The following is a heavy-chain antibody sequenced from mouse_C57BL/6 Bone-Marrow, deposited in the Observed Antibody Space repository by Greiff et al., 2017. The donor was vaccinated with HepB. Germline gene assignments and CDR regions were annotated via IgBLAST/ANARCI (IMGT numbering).Heavy chain of an antibody. Sequence: QVQLKQPGAELVKPGASVKLSCKASGYTFTSYWMQWVKQRPGQGLEWIGEIDPSDNYTNYNQKFKGKATLTVDTSSSTAYMQLSSLTSEDSAVYYCQTGGGFDYWGQGTTLTVSS. D-gene: IGHD4-1*01. V-gene: IGHV1-50*01. CDR3: QTGGGFDY. J-gene: IGHJ2*01. CDR2: IDPSDNYT. CDR1: GYTFTSYW.